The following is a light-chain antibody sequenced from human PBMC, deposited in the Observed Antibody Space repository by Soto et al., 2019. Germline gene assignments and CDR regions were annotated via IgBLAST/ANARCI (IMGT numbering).Light chain of an antibody. CDR2: GAS. V-gene: IGKV3-20*01. CDR3: QQYGSSRT. CDR1: ESVSSHY. J-gene: IGKJ1*01. Sequence: EIVLTQSPDTLSLSPGERATLSCRASESVSSHYLAWYQQKPGQAPRLLMYGASSRATGIPDRFSGSGSGTDFTLTISKLEPEDFAVYYCQQYGSSRTFGQGTKVDIK.